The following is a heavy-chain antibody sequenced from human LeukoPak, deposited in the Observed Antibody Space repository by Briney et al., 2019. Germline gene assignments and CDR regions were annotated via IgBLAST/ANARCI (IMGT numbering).Heavy chain of an antibody. V-gene: IGHV4-34*01. CDR2: INHSGST. D-gene: IGHD5-18*01. CDR3: ARDRFPGYSYGFASDY. J-gene: IGHJ4*02. Sequence: SETLSLTCAVYGGSFSGYYWSWIRQPPGKGLEWIGEINHSGSTNYNPSLKSRVTISVDTSKNQVSLKLSSVTAADTAVYYCARDRFPGYSYGFASDYWGQGTLVTVSS. CDR1: GGSFSGYY.